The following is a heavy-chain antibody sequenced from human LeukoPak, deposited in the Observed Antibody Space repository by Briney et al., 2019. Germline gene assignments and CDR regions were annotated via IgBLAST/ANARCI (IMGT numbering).Heavy chain of an antibody. D-gene: IGHD6-13*01. CDR1: GGSISTITYY. J-gene: IGHJ4*02. V-gene: IGHV4-39*07. CDR2: MYYRGNT. Sequence: PSETLSLTCTVSGGSISTITYYWGWIRQPPGKGLEWVGHMYYRGNTFYNPSLKSRVTISVDTSKNQFSLKLSSVTAADTAVYYCARGRGPVARGRGPDRAAAAKGDYWGQGTLVTVSS. CDR3: ARGRGPVARGRGPDRAAAAKGDY.